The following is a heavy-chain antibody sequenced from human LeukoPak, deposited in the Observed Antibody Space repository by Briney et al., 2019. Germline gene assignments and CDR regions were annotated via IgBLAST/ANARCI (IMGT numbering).Heavy chain of an antibody. J-gene: IGHJ4*02. Sequence: GGSLRLSCAASGFAFSSYDMHWVRHVSGKGLGWVSAIGHAGDTYYADSVKGRFTISREDAKNYFFLQMNSLRAGDTAVYFCAALGDSIYWGQGTLVTVSS. D-gene: IGHD1-26*01. CDR1: GFAFSSYD. CDR2: IGHAGDT. CDR3: AALGDSIY. V-gene: IGHV3-13*01.